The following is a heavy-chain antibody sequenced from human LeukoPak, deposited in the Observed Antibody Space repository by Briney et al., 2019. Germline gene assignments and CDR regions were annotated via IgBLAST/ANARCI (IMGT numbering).Heavy chain of an antibody. J-gene: IGHJ6*03. D-gene: IGHD5-12*01. CDR1: GGSISSSSYY. V-gene: IGHV4-39*07. CDR3: ARDGDDIVATRSNYYYYYYMDV. Sequence: SETLSLTCTVSGGSISSSSYYWGWIRQPPGKGLEWIGSIYYSGSTYYNPSLKSRVTISVDTSKNQFSLKLSSVTAADTAVYYCARDGDDIVATRSNYYYYYYMDVWGKGTTVTVSS. CDR2: IYYSGST.